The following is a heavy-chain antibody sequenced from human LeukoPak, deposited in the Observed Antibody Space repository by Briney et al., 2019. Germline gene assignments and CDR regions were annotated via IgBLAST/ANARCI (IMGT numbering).Heavy chain of an antibody. Sequence: SVKASCKASGGTFSSYAISWVRQAPGQGLEWMGGIIPIFGTANYAQKLQGRVTMTTDTSTSTAYMELRSLRSDDTAVYYCARSHSGFDAFDIWGQGTMVTVSS. CDR1: GGTFSSYA. D-gene: IGHD3-10*01. CDR3: ARSHSGFDAFDI. CDR2: IIPIFGTA. J-gene: IGHJ3*02. V-gene: IGHV1-69*05.